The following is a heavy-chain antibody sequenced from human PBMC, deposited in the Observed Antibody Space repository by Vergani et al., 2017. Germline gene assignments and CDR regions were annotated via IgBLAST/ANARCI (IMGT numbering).Heavy chain of an antibody. CDR2: INPNSGGT. CDR3: ARTGRNYLSP. J-gene: IGHJ5*02. Sequence: QVQLVQSGAEVKKPGASVKVSCKVSGYTLTELSMHWVRQAPGKGLEWMGWINPNSGGTNYAQKFKGRVTMTRDTSISTAYMELSRLRSDDTAVYYCARTGRNYLSPWGQGTLVTVSS. CDR1: GYTLTELS. D-gene: IGHD1-7*01. V-gene: IGHV1-2*02.